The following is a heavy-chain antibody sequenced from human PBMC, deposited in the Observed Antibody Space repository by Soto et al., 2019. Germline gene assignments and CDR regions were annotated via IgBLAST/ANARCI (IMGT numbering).Heavy chain of an antibody. J-gene: IGHJ5*02. V-gene: IGHV3-21*01. CDR2: ISSSSSYI. Sequence: EVQLVESGGGLVKPGGSLRLSCAASGFTFSSYSMNWVRQAPGKGLEWVSSISSSSSYIYYADSVKGRFTISRDNAKNSLYLQMNSLRAEDTAVYYCARDWAYYYDFWSGYPRGWFDPWGQGTLVTVSS. CDR1: GFTFSSYS. D-gene: IGHD3-3*01. CDR3: ARDWAYYYDFWSGYPRGWFDP.